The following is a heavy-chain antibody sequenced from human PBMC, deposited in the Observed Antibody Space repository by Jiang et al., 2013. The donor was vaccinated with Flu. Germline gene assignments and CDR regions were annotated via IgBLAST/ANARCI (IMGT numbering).Heavy chain of an antibody. CDR2: ISYSGNT. CDR1: GGSISSYY. Sequence: LLKPSETLSLTCTVSGGSISSYYWNWIRQPPGKGLEWIGYISYSGNTNYNPSLKSRVIISEDTSKNQFSLKLSSVSAADTAVYYCARGFDGTGNYYVGAYGMDVWGQGTTVTVSS. CDR3: ARGFDGTGNYYVGAYGMDV. D-gene: IGHD3-22*01. J-gene: IGHJ6*02. V-gene: IGHV4-59*01.